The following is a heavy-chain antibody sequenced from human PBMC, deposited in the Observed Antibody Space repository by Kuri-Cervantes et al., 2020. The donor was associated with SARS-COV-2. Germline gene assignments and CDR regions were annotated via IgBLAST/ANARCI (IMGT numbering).Heavy chain of an antibody. CDR3: ARDGPTRTYYYDSSGYDY. J-gene: IGHJ4*02. V-gene: IGHV3-74*01. CDR1: GFTFSGHW. Sequence: GGSLRLSCAASGFTFSGHWIHWVRQAPGKGLVWVSRINPDGSYTNNADSVKGRFTLSRDNAKNSLYLQMNSLRAEDTAVYYCARDGPTRTYYYDSSGYDYWGQGTLVTVSS. D-gene: IGHD3-22*01. CDR2: INPDGSYT.